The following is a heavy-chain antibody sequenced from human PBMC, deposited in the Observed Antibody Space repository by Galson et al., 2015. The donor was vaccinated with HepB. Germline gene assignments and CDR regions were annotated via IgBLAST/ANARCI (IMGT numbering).Heavy chain of an antibody. CDR2: ISGSVGST. D-gene: IGHD3-22*01. CDR1: GFTFSSYA. Sequence: SLRLSCAASGFTFSSYAMSWVRQAPGKGLEWVSGISGSVGSTYYADSVKGRFTISRDNSKNTLYLQTNSLRAEDTAVYYCAKDEGYYYDRSGYLVEDYYFDYWGQGTLVTVSS. J-gene: IGHJ4*02. V-gene: IGHV3-23*01. CDR3: AKDEGYYYDRSGYLVEDYYFDY.